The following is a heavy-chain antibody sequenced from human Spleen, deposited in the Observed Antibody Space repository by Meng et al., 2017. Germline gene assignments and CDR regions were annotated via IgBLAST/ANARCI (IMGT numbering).Heavy chain of an antibody. J-gene: IGHJ4*02. CDR3: ARYGGNSVDY. CDR1: GGSISSGNYY. D-gene: IGHD4-23*01. V-gene: IGHV4-31*03. CDR2: IYYSGTT. Sequence: LRLSCTVSGGSISSGNYYWTWIRQHPGKGLEWIGYIYYSGTTYYNPSLKSRVTISVDTSENQFSLKLSSVTAADTAVYYCARYGGNSVDYWGQRTLVTVSS.